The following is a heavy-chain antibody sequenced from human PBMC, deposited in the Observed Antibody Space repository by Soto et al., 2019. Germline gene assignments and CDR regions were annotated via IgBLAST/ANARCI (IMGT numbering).Heavy chain of an antibody. CDR1: GFSLSTSGMG. V-gene: IGHV2-5*02. CDR2: VYWDDDK. J-gene: IGHJ5*02. D-gene: IGHD6-19*01. CDR3: AHREGGWYIRS. Sequence: QITLKESGPTLVKPTQTLTLTCTFSGFSLSTSGMGVGWIRQPPGKALEWLALVYWDDDKRYSPSLKSRLTITKDTSKNQVVLTMTNMDPVDTATYYGAHREGGWYIRSWGQGTLVTVSS.